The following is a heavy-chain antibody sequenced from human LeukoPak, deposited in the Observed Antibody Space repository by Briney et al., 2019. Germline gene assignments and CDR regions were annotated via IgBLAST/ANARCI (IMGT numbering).Heavy chain of an antibody. Sequence: GGSLRLSCAASGFTFSSYSMTWVRQASGKGLEWVGRIRSKANSYATAYAASVKGRFTISRDDSKNTAYLQMNSLKTEDTAVYYCTRADYYDSSGFKWNAFDIWGQGTMVTVSS. CDR3: TRADYYDSSGFKWNAFDI. D-gene: IGHD3-22*01. CDR2: IRSKANSYAT. CDR1: GFTFSSYS. V-gene: IGHV3-73*01. J-gene: IGHJ3*02.